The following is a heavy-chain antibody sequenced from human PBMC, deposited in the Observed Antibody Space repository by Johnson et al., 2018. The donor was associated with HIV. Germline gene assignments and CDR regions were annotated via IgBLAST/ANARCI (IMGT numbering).Heavy chain of an antibody. D-gene: IGHD3-3*01. Sequence: QVQLVESGGGLVQPGGSLRLSCAASGFTFSSYAMSWVRQAPGKGLEWVAVISYDGSNKYYADSVKGRFTISRDNSKNPLYLQMNSLRAEDTAVYYCASGTYYNFWSGYYGAFDIWGQGTMVTVSS. J-gene: IGHJ3*02. CDR2: ISYDGSNK. V-gene: IGHV3-30-3*01. CDR3: ASGTYYNFWSGYYGAFDI. CDR1: GFTFSSYA.